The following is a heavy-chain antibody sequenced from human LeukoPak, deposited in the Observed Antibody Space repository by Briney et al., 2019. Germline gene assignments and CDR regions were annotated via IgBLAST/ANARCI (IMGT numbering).Heavy chain of an antibody. V-gene: IGHV1-69*13. J-gene: IGHJ4*02. CDR1: GGTFSSFA. Sequence: SVKVSCKASGGTFSSFAISWVRQAPGQGLEWMGGIIPIFGTANYAQKFQGRVTITADESTSTAYTELSSLRSEDTAVYYCARVEGGYQTSNDYWGQGTLATASS. CDR2: IIPIFGTA. CDR3: ARVEGGYQTSNDY. D-gene: IGHD3-22*01.